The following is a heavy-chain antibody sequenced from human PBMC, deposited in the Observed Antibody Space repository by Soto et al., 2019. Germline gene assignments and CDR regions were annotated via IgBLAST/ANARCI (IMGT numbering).Heavy chain of an antibody. D-gene: IGHD5-18*01. J-gene: IGHJ4*02. CDR3: ARSSLTAVDY. CDR1: GYTFTSHT. CDR2: INVNNDNR. V-gene: IGHV1-3*01. Sequence: QVQLVQSGAEVKKPGASVKVSCTASGYTFTSHTIHWVRQAPGQRLEWMAWINVNNDNRKYSQKFQGRVTISIDTSATTAYMELSSLRSEDTAVYYCARSSLTAVDYWGQGTRVTVSS.